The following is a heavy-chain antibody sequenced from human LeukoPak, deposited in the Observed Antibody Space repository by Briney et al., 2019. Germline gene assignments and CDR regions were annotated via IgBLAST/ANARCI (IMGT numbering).Heavy chain of an antibody. V-gene: IGHV1-69*04. CDR1: GYTFTMNG. Sequence: GASVKVSCKASGYTFTMNGISWVRQAPGQGLEWMGRIIPILGIANYAQKFQGRVTITADKSTSTAYMELSSLRSEDTAVYYCARDVPSSGWEQYFDYWGQGTLVTVSS. D-gene: IGHD6-19*01. J-gene: IGHJ4*02. CDR3: ARDVPSSGWEQYFDY. CDR2: IIPILGIA.